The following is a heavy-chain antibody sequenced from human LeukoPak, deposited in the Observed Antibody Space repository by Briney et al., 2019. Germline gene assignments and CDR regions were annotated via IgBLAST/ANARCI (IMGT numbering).Heavy chain of an antibody. CDR2: IGPTGFDR. Sequence: GGSRRLSCVASGITFRSSSMHWVRQAPGKGLEWVASIGPTGFDRYHADSIKGRFTISRDNANNFLYLQMDSLRAEDTAVYYCATETNGRHYDYWGQGTLLTVSS. CDR3: ATETNGRHYDY. CDR1: GITFRSSS. D-gene: IGHD1-14*01. V-gene: IGHV3-21*06. J-gene: IGHJ4*02.